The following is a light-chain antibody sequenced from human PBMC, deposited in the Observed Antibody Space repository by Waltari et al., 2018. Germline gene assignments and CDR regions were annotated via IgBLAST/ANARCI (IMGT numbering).Light chain of an antibody. CDR2: SAS. V-gene: IGKV1-9*01. CDR1: QGINTF. J-gene: IGKJ2*01. Sequence: DIQLTQSPSFLSASVGDRVTITCRASQGINTFLAWYQHKPGQAPNLLIYSASTLQSGVPSRFSGSVSGTDFTLTISGLQPEDYATYYCLQVNSYPHTFGQGTKLEIK. CDR3: LQVNSYPHT.